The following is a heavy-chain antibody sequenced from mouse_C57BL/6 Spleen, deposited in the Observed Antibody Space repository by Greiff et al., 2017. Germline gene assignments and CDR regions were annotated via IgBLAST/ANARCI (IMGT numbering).Heavy chain of an antibody. D-gene: IGHD1-1*01. CDR1: GFNIKDYY. CDR2: IDPEDGET. CDR3: ARSYGSSYWFAY. J-gene: IGHJ3*01. Sequence: EVQLQQSGAELVKPGASVKLSCTASGFNIKDYYMHWVKQRTEQGLEWIGRIDPEDGETKYAPKFQGKATITADTSSNTAYLQLSSLTSEDTAAYYCARSYGSSYWFAYWGQGTLVTVSA. V-gene: IGHV14-2*01.